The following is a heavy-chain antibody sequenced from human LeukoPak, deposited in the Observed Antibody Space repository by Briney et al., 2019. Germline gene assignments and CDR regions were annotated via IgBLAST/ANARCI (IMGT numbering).Heavy chain of an antibody. D-gene: IGHD6-19*01. CDR3: ARGGSSGWYHRAFDY. CDR2: INHSGST. CDR1: GGSFSGYY. Sequence: SETLSLTCAVYGGSFSGYYWSWIRQPPGKGLEWIGEINHSGSTNYNPSLKGRVTISVDASKNQFSLKLSSVTAADTAVYYCARGGSSGWYHRAFDYWGQGTLVTVSS. J-gene: IGHJ4*02. V-gene: IGHV4-34*01.